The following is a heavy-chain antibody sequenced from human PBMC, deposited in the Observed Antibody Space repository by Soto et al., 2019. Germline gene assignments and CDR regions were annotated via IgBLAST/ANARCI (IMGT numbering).Heavy chain of an antibody. V-gene: IGHV3-30-3*01. Sequence: QVQLVESGGGVVQPGRSLRLSCAASGFTFSSYAMHWVRQAPGKGLAWVAVISYDGSNKYYADSVKGRFTISRDNSKNTLYLQMNSLRAEDTAVYYCARDLYSYGPSYYYGMAVWGQGTTVTVSS. CDR3: ARDLYSYGPSYYYGMAV. J-gene: IGHJ6*02. CDR1: GFTFSSYA. D-gene: IGHD5-18*01. CDR2: ISYDGSNK.